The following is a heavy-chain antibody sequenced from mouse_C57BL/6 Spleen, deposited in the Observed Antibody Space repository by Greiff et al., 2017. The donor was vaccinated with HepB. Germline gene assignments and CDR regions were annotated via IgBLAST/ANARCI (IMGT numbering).Heavy chain of an antibody. V-gene: IGHV1-15*01. CDR1: GYTFTDYE. D-gene: IGHD1-1*01. Sequence: VQLQQSGAELVRPGASVTLSCKASGYTFTDYEMHWVKQTPVHGLEWIGAIDPETGGTAYNQKFKGKAILTADKSSSTAYMELRSLTSEDSAVYYCTSKVYYYGSRDWYFDVWGTGTTVTVSS. CDR3: TSKVYYYGSRDWYFDV. CDR2: IDPETGGT. J-gene: IGHJ1*03.